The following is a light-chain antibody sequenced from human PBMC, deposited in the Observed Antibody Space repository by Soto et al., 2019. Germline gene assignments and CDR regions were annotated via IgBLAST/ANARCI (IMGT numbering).Light chain of an antibody. CDR3: QQLNIFPPLFT. CDR1: QGIRSY. J-gene: IGKJ3*01. CDR2: GAS. Sequence: DIQLTQSPFFLSASVGDRVTITYRASQGIRSYLAWYQQRPGKAPELLIYGASTLRTGVASRFSGSGSGTEFTLTISSLQPEDFATYFCQQLNIFPPLFTFGPGTKVDIK. V-gene: IGKV1-9*01.